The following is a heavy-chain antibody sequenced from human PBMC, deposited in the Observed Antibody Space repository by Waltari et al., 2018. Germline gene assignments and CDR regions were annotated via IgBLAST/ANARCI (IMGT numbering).Heavy chain of an antibody. J-gene: IGHJ4*02. D-gene: IGHD2-21*02. CDR2: IYHSGTI. Sequence: QVLLQESGPGLVKPSETLSLTCAVSGYSISSGYYWGWIRQPPGKGLEWIGSIYHSGTIYSNPSLKSRVTILVDTSKNQFSLKLSSVTAADTAVYYCARISGVGGNSGLDYWGQGTLVTVSS. CDR3: ARISGVGGNSGLDY. V-gene: IGHV4-38-2*01. CDR1: GYSISSGYY.